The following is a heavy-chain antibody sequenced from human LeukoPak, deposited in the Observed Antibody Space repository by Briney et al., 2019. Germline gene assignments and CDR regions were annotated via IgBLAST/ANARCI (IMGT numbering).Heavy chain of an antibody. D-gene: IGHD1-26*01. J-gene: IGHJ5*02. Sequence: PSVELSCTTSGFTFTTYGVTWVRQAPGQGLEWMGWISVYNGNTRYAQKFQSRVTMRADTSTSTAYLELSSLRADDTAVYYCARELLGGRPGWFDPWGEGALVTVSS. CDR3: ARELLGGRPGWFDP. CDR1: GFTFTTYG. V-gene: IGHV1-18*01. CDR2: ISVYNGNT.